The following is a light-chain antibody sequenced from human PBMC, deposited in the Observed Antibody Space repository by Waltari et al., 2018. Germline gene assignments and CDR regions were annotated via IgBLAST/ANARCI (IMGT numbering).Light chain of an antibody. CDR1: SSDVGGFNY. Sequence: QSALTQPRSVSGSPGPSVTISCTGTSSDVGGFNYVSWYQQPPGKAPKLMIYDVSKRPSGVPDRFSGSKSGNTASLTISGLQAEDEADYYCCSYAGSYVFGTGTKVTVL. J-gene: IGLJ1*01. V-gene: IGLV2-11*01. CDR3: CSYAGSYV. CDR2: DVS.